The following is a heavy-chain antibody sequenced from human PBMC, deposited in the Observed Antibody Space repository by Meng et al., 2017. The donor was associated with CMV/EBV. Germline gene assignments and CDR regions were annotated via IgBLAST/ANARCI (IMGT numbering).Heavy chain of an antibody. CDR3: ARERGDDSGYNFDS. Sequence: QGQLQEPGPGRGKLSETLSLTCSVSGGFFSGFFWTWIRQPAGKGLEWIGRIYSTGGTNYNPSFESRVTISLDGSNNQFSLKLNSVTAADTAIYYCARERGDDSGYNFDSWGQGTLVTVSS. J-gene: IGHJ4*02. V-gene: IGHV4-4*07. CDR2: IYSTGGT. D-gene: IGHD3-22*01. CDR1: GGFFSGFF.